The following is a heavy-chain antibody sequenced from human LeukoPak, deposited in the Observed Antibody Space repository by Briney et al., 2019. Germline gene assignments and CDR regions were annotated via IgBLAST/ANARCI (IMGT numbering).Heavy chain of an antibody. CDR1: GGSISSYN. Sequence: PSETLSLTCTVSGGSISSYNWSWIRQSPGKGLEWMGYIQYSGSTNRNPSLKSRVTISVDTSKNQFSLKLSSVTAADTAVYYCASLIYDSSGYYFDKWGQGTLVAVSS. V-gene: IGHV4-59*08. CDR2: IQYSGST. CDR3: ASLIYDSSGYYFDK. D-gene: IGHD3-22*01. J-gene: IGHJ4*02.